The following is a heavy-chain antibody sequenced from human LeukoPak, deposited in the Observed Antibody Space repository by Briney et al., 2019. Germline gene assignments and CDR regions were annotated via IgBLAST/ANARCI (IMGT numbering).Heavy chain of an antibody. CDR3: PRDQYSGHWYYALDI. V-gene: IGHV3-48*02. CDR2: ISSSISVI. J-gene: IGHJ3*02. CDR1: GFTFSSYS. D-gene: IGHD6-19*01. Sequence: GGSLRLSCAASGFTFSSYSMNWVSQAPGKGLEWVSYISSSISVIYYADSVKGRFTISRDNAENSLYLQMNSLRDEDTAVYYCPRDQYSGHWYYALDIWGQGTMVTVSS.